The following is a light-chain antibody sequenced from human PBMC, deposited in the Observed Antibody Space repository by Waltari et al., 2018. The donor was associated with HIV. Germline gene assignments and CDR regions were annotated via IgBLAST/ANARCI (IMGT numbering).Light chain of an antibody. V-gene: IGKV4-1*01. CDR3: QQYYSTPRT. CDR1: QSVLYSSNNKNY. CDR2: WAS. Sequence: DIVMTQSPDSLAVSLGERATINCKSSQSVLYSSNNKNYLAWYQQKPGQPPKLLIYWASTRESGVPDRFRGSGSGTDFTLTISSLQAEDVAVYYCQQYYSTPRTFGQGTKVESK. J-gene: IGKJ1*01.